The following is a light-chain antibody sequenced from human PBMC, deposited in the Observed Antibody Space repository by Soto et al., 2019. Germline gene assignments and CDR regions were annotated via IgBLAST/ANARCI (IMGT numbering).Light chain of an antibody. V-gene: IGKV1-5*01. J-gene: IGKJ4*01. CDR1: QSISSW. CDR2: DAS. CDR3: QEYETSVT. Sequence: DIQMTQSPSSLSASVGDRVTITCRASQSISSWLAWYQQKPGKAPKLLIYDASSLESGVPSRFSGSGSGTDFTLTISRLEPEDFAVYYCQEYETSVTFGGGTKVDIK.